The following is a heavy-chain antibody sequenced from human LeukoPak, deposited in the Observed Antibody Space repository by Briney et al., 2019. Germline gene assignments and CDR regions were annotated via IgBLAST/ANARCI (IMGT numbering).Heavy chain of an antibody. CDR3: ASFWSGYYRIDY. J-gene: IGHJ4*02. CDR1: EFTFGSYW. CDR2: IKQDGSEK. D-gene: IGHD3-3*01. Sequence: PGGSLRLSCAASEFTFGSYWMNWVRQAPGKGLEWVANIKQDGSEKYYVDSVKGRFTISRDNAKNSLYLQMNSLRAEDTAVYYCASFWSGYYRIDYWGQGTLVTVSS. V-gene: IGHV3-7*01.